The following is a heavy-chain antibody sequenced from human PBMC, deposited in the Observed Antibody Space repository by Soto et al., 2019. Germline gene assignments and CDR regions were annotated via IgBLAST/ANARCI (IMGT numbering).Heavy chain of an antibody. V-gene: IGHV3-21*04. CDR2: ISSTTNYI. Sequence: PVGSLRLSCAASGFTFTRYSMNWVRQAPGKGLEWVASISSTTNYIYYGESLKGRLTISRDNAKNSMYLQMNTLGAEDTAVYYCARESEDLSSNLDYWGQGTLVTVS. J-gene: IGHJ4*02. CDR3: ARESEDLSSNLDY. CDR1: GFTFTRYS.